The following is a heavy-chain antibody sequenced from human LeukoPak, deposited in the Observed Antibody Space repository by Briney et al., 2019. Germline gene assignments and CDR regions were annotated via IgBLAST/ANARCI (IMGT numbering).Heavy chain of an antibody. V-gene: IGHV4-4*07. CDR1: GGSISSYY. J-gene: IGHJ4*02. D-gene: IGHD1-26*01. CDR2: IDTSGST. Sequence: SETLSLTCTVSGGSISSYYWSWIRQPAGKGLEWIGRIDTSGSTKYNPSLNSRVTISVDTSRNQFSLKLSSVTAADTAVYYCARGQSGSYYFYWGQGTLVTVSS. CDR3: ARGQSGSYYFY.